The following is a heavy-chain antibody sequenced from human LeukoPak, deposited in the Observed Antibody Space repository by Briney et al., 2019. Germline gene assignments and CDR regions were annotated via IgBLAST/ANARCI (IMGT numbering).Heavy chain of an antibody. V-gene: IGHV4-38-2*02. J-gene: IGHJ5*02. Sequence: SETLSLTCAVSGYSINSGYCWGWIRQPPGKGLEWIGGIDHSGNTRYNPSLKNRVTISVDTSKNDFSLKLSSVTAADTAVYYCARDLGYGDYSWFDPWGQGTLVTVSS. CDR1: GYSINSGYC. D-gene: IGHD4-17*01. CDR3: ARDLGYGDYSWFDP. CDR2: IDHSGNT.